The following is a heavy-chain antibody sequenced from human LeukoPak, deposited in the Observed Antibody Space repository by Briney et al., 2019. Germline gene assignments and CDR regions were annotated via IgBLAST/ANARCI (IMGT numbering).Heavy chain of an antibody. CDR2: ISGSGGSA. Sequence: GGSLRLSCAASGFTFSSYAMSWVRQAPGKGLEWVSAISGSGGSAYYADSVKSRFTISRDNSKNTLYLQINSLRAEDTAVYYCAKGGGCSGGSRYTHYYYYYMDVWGKGTTVTVSS. CDR1: GFTFSSYA. J-gene: IGHJ6*03. D-gene: IGHD2-15*01. V-gene: IGHV3-23*01. CDR3: AKGGGCSGGSRYTHYYYYYMDV.